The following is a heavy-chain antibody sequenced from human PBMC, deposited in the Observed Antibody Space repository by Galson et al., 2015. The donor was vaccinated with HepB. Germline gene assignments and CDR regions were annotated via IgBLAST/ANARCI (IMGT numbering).Heavy chain of an antibody. J-gene: IGHJ4*02. CDR1: GLSFSNYS. CDR2: ISRSSTYI. CDR3: GSGLSTSFIDY. V-gene: IGHV3-21*01. D-gene: IGHD6-6*01. Sequence: SLRLSCAASGLSFSNYSMYWVRQAPGRGLEWLSSISRSSTYIYDADSVKGRFTISRDNAKNSLYLQMSSLRAEDTAIYYCGSGLSTSFIDYWGQGILDTVSS.